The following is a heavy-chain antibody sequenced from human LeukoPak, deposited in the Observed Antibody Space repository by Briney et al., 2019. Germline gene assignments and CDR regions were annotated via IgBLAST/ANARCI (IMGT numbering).Heavy chain of an antibody. D-gene: IGHD3-9*01. CDR3: ARAVYDILTFTYYYYYMDV. J-gene: IGHJ6*03. V-gene: IGHV1-18*01. Sequence: ASVKVSCKASGGTSSSYAISWVRQAPGQGLELMGWISAYNGNTNYAQKLQGRVTMTTDTSTSTAYMELRSLRSDDTAVYYCARAVYDILTFTYYYYYMDVWGKGTTVTVSS. CDR2: ISAYNGNT. CDR1: GGTSSSYA.